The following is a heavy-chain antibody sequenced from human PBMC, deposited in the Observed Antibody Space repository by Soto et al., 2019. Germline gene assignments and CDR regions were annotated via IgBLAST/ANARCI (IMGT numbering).Heavy chain of an antibody. CDR2: IYYSGST. Sequence: QVQLQESGPGLVKPSETLSLTCTVSGGSISSYYWSWIRQPPGKGLEWIGFIYYSGSTNYNPSLKSRATISVDTSKNQFSLKLSSVTAADTAVYYCARRRSGPTFFDYWGQGTLVTVSS. J-gene: IGHJ4*02. CDR3: ARRRSGPTFFDY. CDR1: GGSISSYY. V-gene: IGHV4-59*08. D-gene: IGHD3-10*01.